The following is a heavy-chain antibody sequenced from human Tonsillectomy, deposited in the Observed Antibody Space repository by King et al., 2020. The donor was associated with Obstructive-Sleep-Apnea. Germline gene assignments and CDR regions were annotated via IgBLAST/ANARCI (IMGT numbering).Heavy chain of an antibody. V-gene: IGHV3-30*02. CDR1: GFTFRSYD. CDR3: AKDDPNSSPFDY. CDR2: IRNGGSVQ. D-gene: IGHD6-13*01. J-gene: IGHJ4*02. Sequence: VQLVESGGGVVQPGRSLRLSCAASGFTFRSYDMHWVRQGPGQGLEWVALIRNGGSVQYYADAVKGRFTVSRDSSKNTLYLQMNSLRAEDTAVYYCAKDDPNSSPFDYWGQGALVTVSS.